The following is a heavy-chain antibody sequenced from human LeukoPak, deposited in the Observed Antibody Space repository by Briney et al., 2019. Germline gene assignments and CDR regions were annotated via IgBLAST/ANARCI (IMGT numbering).Heavy chain of an antibody. J-gene: IGHJ4*02. CDR1: GGTFSSYA. V-gene: IGHV1-46*01. CDR2: INPSGGST. D-gene: IGHD1-1*01. Sequence: ASVKVSCKASGGTFSSYAISWVRQAPGQGLEWMGIINPSGGSTSYAQKFQGRVTMTRDTSTSTVYMELSSLRSEDTAVYYCAREHEDGWNDHLINYWGQGTLVTVSS. CDR3: AREHEDGWNDHLINY.